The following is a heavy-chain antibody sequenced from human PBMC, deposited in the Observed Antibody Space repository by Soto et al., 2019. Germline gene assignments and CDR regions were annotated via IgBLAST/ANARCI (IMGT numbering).Heavy chain of an antibody. CDR1: GDSLRSGEYY. Sequence: QVQLQESGPGLVKPSQTLSLTCSVSGDSLRSGEYYWTWIRQSPGKGLEWIGFIRYGGSTKYNPSVESRLTLSVDRSKNQFSLRLSSVTAAATAGYFCARGWDTGLTGTTTWFDPWGPGTRVTVSS. J-gene: IGHJ5*02. CDR3: ARGWDTGLTGTTTWFDP. CDR2: IRYGGST. V-gene: IGHV4-30-4*01. D-gene: IGHD1-20*01.